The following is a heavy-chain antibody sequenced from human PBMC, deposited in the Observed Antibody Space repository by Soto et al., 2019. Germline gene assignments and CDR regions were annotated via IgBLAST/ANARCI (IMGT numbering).Heavy chain of an antibody. CDR2: IYYSGST. V-gene: IGHV4-39*01. Sequence: SETLSLTCTVSGGSISSSSYYWGWIRQPPGKGLEWIGSIYYSGSTYYNPSLKSRVTISVDTSKNQFSLKLSSVTAADTAVYYCARAPDYYDSSVYFFDYWGQGTLVTVSS. CDR3: ARAPDYYDSSVYFFDY. J-gene: IGHJ4*02. CDR1: GGSISSSSYY. D-gene: IGHD3-22*01.